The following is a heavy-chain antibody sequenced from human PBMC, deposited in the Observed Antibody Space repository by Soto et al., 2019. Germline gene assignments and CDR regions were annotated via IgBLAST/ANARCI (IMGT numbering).Heavy chain of an antibody. CDR1: GFSFSSYG. J-gene: IGHJ4*02. D-gene: IGHD4-17*01. Sequence: QVQLVESGGGVVQPGRSLRLSCAASGFSFSSYGMHWVRQAPGKGLEWVAVILDDGRDKDYTDAVKGRFTISRDNSKHTLYRNMNSLSAEDTAVYYCARDDDYGDNGLDYWGQGTLVTVSS. CDR3: ARDDDYGDNGLDY. V-gene: IGHV3-33*01. CDR2: ILDDGRDK.